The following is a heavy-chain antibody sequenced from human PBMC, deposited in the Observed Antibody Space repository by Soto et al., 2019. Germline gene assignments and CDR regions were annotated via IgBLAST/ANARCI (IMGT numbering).Heavy chain of an antibody. CDR1: GFDFRAYA. CDR3: AKDIGAAGVFDY. CDR2: LSGRGDTT. J-gene: IGHJ4*02. Sequence: DVQLLESGGGLVQPGGSLRLSCAASGFDFRAYAMSWVRQTPGKGLEWVSGLSGRGDTTDYADSVKGRFTISRDNSKNTLYLQMNGVRVEDTAVYYCAKDIGAAGVFDYWGQGTLVTVSS. V-gene: IGHV3-23*01. D-gene: IGHD6-13*01.